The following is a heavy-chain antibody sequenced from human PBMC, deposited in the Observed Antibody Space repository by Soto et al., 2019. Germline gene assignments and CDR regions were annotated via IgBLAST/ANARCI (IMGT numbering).Heavy chain of an antibody. CDR2: ISYDGSNK. Sequence: PGGSLRLSCAASGFTFSSYAMHWVRQAPGRGLEWMAVISYDGSNKYYADSVKGRLTISRDNSKNTLYLQMNSLRAEDTAVYYCARGNPSPVLDYWGQGTLVTVSS. V-gene: IGHV3-30-3*01. CDR1: GFTFSSYA. J-gene: IGHJ4*02. CDR3: ARGNPSPVLDY.